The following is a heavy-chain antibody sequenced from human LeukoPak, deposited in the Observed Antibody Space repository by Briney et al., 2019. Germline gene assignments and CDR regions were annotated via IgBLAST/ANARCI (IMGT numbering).Heavy chain of an antibody. Sequence: SVKVSCKASGGTFSSYAISWVRQAPGQGLEWMGRIIPILGIANYAQKFQGRVTIIADKSTSTAYMELSSLRSEDTAVYYCARETFVTISGVVIQYNWFDPWGQGTLVTVSS. V-gene: IGHV1-69*04. CDR1: GGTFSSYA. CDR3: ARETFVTISGVVIQYNWFDP. CDR2: IIPILGIA. J-gene: IGHJ5*02. D-gene: IGHD3-3*01.